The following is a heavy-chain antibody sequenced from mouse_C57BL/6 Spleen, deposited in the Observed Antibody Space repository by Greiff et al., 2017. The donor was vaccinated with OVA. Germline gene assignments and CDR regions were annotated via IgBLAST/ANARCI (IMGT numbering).Heavy chain of an antibody. CDR1: GFSLTSYG. CDR2: IWSGGST. Sequence: QVQLQQSGPGLVQPSQSLSITCTVSGFSLTSYGVHWVRQSPGKGLEWLGVIWSGGSTDYNAAFISRLSISKDNSKSQVFFKMNSLQADDTAIYYCARKRIITTVAHWYFDVWGTGTTVTVSS. CDR3: ARKRIITTVAHWYFDV. D-gene: IGHD1-1*01. J-gene: IGHJ1*03. V-gene: IGHV2-2*01.